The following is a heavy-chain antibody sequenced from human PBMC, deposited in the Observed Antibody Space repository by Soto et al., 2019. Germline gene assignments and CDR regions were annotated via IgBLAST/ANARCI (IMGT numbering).Heavy chain of an antibody. CDR3: ARGRYCSGGSCYSGDFQH. J-gene: IGHJ1*01. CDR1: GGSIRSGGYY. CDR2: IYYSGST. Sequence: QVQLQESGPGLVKPSQTLSLTCTVSGGSIRSGGYYWSWIRQHPGKGLEWIGYIYYSGSTYYNPSLKSRVTISVDTSKNQFSLKLSSVTAADTAVYYCARGRYCSGGSCYSGDFQHWGQGTLVTVSS. V-gene: IGHV4-31*03. D-gene: IGHD2-15*01.